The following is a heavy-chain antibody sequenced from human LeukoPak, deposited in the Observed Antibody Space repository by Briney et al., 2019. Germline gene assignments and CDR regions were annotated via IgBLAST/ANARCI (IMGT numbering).Heavy chain of an antibody. CDR1: GYTFTGYY. J-gene: IGHJ4*02. V-gene: IGHV1-2*06. D-gene: IGHD4-17*01. CDR2: INPNSGGT. CDR3: ARAENGDYAFDY. Sequence: ASVKVSCKASGYTFTGYYIHWVRQAPGQGLEWMGRINPNSGGTNYAQKFQGRVTMTSDTSISTAYIELSRLRSDDTAVYYCARAENGDYAFDYWGQGTLVTVSS.